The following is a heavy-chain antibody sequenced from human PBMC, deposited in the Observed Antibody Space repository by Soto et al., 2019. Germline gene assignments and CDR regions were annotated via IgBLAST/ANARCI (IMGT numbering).Heavy chain of an antibody. D-gene: IGHD5-12*01. J-gene: IGHJ6*02. V-gene: IGHV1-69*01. CDR1: GGTFSNCA. Sequence: HVHLVQSGAEVKKPGSSVKVSCKTSGGTFSNCAINWVRQAPGQGLEWMGGIIPMSGRPRGMGGTIPFFGSTNYAQEFQGRVTISADESTRTAYMELSSLASEDTAVYYCASEETWMEMWRSPGPMLRQGYYGMAVWGQGTTVTVSS. CDR3: ASEETWMEMWRSPGPMLRQGYYGMAV. CDR2: IIPMSGRPRGMGGTIPFFGST.